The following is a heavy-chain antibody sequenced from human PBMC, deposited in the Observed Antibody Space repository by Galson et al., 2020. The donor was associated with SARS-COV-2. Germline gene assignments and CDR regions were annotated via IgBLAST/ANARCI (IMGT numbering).Heavy chain of an antibody. V-gene: IGHV4-31*11. J-gene: IGHJ5*02. Sequence: SETLSLTCAVSGGSISSGGYYWSWIRQHPGKGLEWIGYIYYSGSTYYNPSLKSRVTILVDTSKNQFSLKLSSVTAADTAVYYCARDSGSGWLGTVGGFDPWGQGTLVTVSS. CDR1: GGSISSGGYY. CDR2: IYYSGST. CDR3: ARDSGSGWLGTVGGFDP. D-gene: IGHD3-10*01.